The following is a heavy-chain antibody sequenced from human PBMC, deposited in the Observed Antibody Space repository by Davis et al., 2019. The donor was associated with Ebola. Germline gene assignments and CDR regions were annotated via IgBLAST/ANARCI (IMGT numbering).Heavy chain of an antibody. V-gene: IGHV3-11*04. J-gene: IGHJ6*02. Sequence: GESLKISCEASGFTFSDYYMSWIRQAPGRGLEWISYIGNTGENIYYADSVKGRFTISRDNVKNTLYLQMNSLRAEDTAVYYCARWERTAMVQGVIFREGYYGMDVWGQGTTVTVSS. CDR1: GFTFSDYY. CDR2: IGNTGENI. CDR3: ARWERTAMVQGVIFREGYYGMDV. D-gene: IGHD3-10*01.